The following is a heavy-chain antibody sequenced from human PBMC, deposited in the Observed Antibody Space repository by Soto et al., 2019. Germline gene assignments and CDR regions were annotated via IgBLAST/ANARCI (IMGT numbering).Heavy chain of an antibody. CDR3: TKRATTVQTPGNYFDS. D-gene: IGHD1-1*01. CDR1: GFTFSDYS. J-gene: IGHJ4*02. Sequence: EVHLLESGGGLVQPGGSLRLSCAASGFTFSDYSLSWVRQTPERGLEWVSTLTRRGTSYYADSVQGRFTVSRDNSKNTVSLQMHSLRAEDTALYYCTKRATTVQTPGNYFDSWGQGTLVTVAS. CDR2: LTRRGTS. V-gene: IGHV3-23*01.